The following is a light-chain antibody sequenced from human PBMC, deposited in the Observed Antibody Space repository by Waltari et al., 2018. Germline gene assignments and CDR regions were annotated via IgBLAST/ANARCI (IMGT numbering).Light chain of an antibody. V-gene: IGLV1-47*01. CDR3: AAWDDSLV. CDR1: SSNIGRNY. CDR2: RNN. J-gene: IGLJ3*02. Sequence: QSVLTQPPSASGTPGQRVTISCSGSSSNIGRNYVYWYQQLPGTAPKLLIYRNNRRPSGLPDLFSGSKSGTSASLAISGLRSEDEADYYCAAWDDSLVFGGGTKLTVL.